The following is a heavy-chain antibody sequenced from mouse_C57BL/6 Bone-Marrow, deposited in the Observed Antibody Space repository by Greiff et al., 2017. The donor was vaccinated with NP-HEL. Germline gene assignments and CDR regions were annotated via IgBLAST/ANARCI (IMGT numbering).Heavy chain of an antibody. CDR3: ARSGYIRYYAMDY. Sequence: EVKLVESGPGLAKPSQSLSLSCSVSGYSITSDYWNWIRKFPGNKLEYMGYISYSGSTYYNPSLKSRISITRDTSKTQYYLQLNSVNTEDTATYYCARSGYIRYYAMDYWGQGTSVTVSS. V-gene: IGHV3-8*01. CDR2: ISYSGST. CDR1: GYSITSDY. J-gene: IGHJ4*01. D-gene: IGHD2-14*01.